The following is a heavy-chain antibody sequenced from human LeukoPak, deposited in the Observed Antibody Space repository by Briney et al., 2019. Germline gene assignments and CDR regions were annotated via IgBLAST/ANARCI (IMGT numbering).Heavy chain of an antibody. CDR1: GGSISSYY. D-gene: IGHD6-13*01. Sequence: PSETLSLTCTVSGGSISSYYWSWIRQPPGKGLEWIGYIYYSGSTNYNPSLKSRVTISVDTSKNQFSLKLSSVTAADTAVYYCARWRGIAAAGTDDYWGQGTLVTVSS. CDR3: ARWRGIAAAGTDDY. CDR2: IYYSGST. J-gene: IGHJ4*02. V-gene: IGHV4-59*01.